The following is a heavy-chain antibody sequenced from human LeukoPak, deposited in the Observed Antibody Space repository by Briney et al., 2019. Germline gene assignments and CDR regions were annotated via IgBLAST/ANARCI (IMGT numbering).Heavy chain of an antibody. CDR2: IYTSGST. CDR1: GGSISSYY. J-gene: IGHJ5*02. V-gene: IGHV4-4*07. D-gene: IGHD6-6*01. CDR3: ARDYSSSSTSWFDP. Sequence: PSETLPLTCTVSGGSISSYYWSWIRQPAGKGLEWIGRIYTSGSTNYNPSLKSRVSMSVDTSKNQFSLKLSSVTAADTAVYYCARDYSSSSTSWFDPWGQATLVTVSS.